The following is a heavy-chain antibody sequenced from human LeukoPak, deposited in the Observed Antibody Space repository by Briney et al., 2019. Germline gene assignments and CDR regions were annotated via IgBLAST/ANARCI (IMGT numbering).Heavy chain of an antibody. CDR1: GGSISSYY. CDR2: IYFSGST. D-gene: IGHD2-15*01. CDR3: ARGYCSGGSCSWPYYYYYYMDV. V-gene: IGHV4-59*01. Sequence: PSETLSLTCTVSGGSISSYYWSWIRQHPRKGLQWIGYIYFSGSTNYNPSLKSRVTISVDTSKNQFSLKLSSVTAADTAVYYCARGYCSGGSCSWPYYYYYYMDVWGKGTTVTISS. J-gene: IGHJ6*03.